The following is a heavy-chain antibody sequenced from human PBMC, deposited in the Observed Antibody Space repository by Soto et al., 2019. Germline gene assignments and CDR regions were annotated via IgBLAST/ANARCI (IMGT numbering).Heavy chain of an antibody. CDR2: ISYDGSNK. Sequence: PVGSLRLSCAASGFTFSSYGMHWVRQAPGKGLEWVAVISYDGSNKYYADSVKGRFTISRDNSKNTLYLQMNSLRAEDTAVYYCAKDGVAYCGGDCYSDYWGQGTLVTVSS. D-gene: IGHD2-21*02. J-gene: IGHJ4*02. CDR1: GFTFSSYG. V-gene: IGHV3-30*18. CDR3: AKDGVAYCGGDCYSDY.